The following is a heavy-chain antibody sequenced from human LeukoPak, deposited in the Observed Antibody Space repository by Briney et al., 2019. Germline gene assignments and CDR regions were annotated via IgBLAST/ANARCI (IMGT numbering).Heavy chain of an antibody. Sequence: GSSVKVSCKASGGTFSSYAISWVRQAPGQGLEWMGGIIPIFGTANYAQKFQGRVTITADESTSTAYMELRSLRSDDTAVYYCARVPRLLWFGELLDWFDPWGQGTLVTVSS. CDR1: GGTFSSYA. D-gene: IGHD3-10*01. J-gene: IGHJ5*02. V-gene: IGHV1-69*01. CDR2: IIPIFGTA. CDR3: ARVPRLLWFGELLDWFDP.